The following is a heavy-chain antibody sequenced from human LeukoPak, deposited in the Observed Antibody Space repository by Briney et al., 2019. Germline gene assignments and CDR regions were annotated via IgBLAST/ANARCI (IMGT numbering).Heavy chain of an antibody. V-gene: IGHV3-23*01. CDR2: ISGSGGST. CDR3: ARGRPNWYFDF. Sequence: GGSLRLSCAASGFTFSSYAMSWVRQAPGKGLEWVSAISGSGGSTYYADSVKGRFTISRDNSKNTLHLQMNNLRAEDTAVYYCARGRPNWYFDFWGRGTLVTVSS. D-gene: IGHD6-6*01. J-gene: IGHJ2*01. CDR1: GFTFSSYA.